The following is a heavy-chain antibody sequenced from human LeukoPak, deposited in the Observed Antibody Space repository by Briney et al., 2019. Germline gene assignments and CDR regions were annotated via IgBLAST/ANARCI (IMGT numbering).Heavy chain of an antibody. CDR2: IRYDGSNK. D-gene: IGHD1-26*01. CDR1: GFTFSSYG. J-gene: IGHJ6*03. CDR3: AKGRGWEASYMDV. Sequence: GGSLRLSCAASGFTFSSYGMHWVRQAPGKGLEWVAFIRYDGSNKYYTDSVKGRFTISRDNSKNTLYLQMNSLRAVDTAVYYCAKGRGWEASYMDVWGKGTTVTISS. V-gene: IGHV3-30*02.